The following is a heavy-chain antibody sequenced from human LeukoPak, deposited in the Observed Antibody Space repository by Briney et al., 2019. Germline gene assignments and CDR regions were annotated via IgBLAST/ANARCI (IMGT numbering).Heavy chain of an antibody. J-gene: IGHJ4*02. Sequence: SETLSLTCTVSGGSISSDYWSWILQPPGMGLEWIGFIYYSGSTNYNPSLRSRVTISVDTSRNQFSLKLSSVTAADTAVYYCARVRVVRGVTYYFDYWGQGTLVTVSS. V-gene: IGHV4-59*01. CDR2: IYYSGST. CDR3: ARVRVVRGVTYYFDY. D-gene: IGHD3-10*01. CDR1: GGSISSDY.